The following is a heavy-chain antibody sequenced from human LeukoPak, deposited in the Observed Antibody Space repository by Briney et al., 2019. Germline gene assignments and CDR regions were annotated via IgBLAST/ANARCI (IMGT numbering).Heavy chain of an antibody. CDR1: GFTFSSYA. D-gene: IGHD3-10*01. Sequence: PGRSLRLSCAASGFTFSSYAMSWVRQAPGKGLEWVSAISGSGGSTYYADSVKGRFTISRDNSKNTLYLQMNSLRAEDTAVYYCAKASMVRGPYYYGMDVWGQGTTVTVSS. V-gene: IGHV3-23*01. J-gene: IGHJ6*02. CDR3: AKASMVRGPYYYGMDV. CDR2: ISGSGGST.